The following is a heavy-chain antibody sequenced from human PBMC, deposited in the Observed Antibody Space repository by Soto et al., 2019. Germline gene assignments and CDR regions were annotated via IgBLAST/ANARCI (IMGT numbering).Heavy chain of an antibody. Sequence: QVQLQESGPGLVKPSEPLSLTCTVSGGSISSDYWSWIRQPPGKGLEWIGYIYYSGSTNYIPSLKSRVTISVDTSKNQFSLKLSSVTAADTAVYYCARDTIEMATIAWGQGTLVTVSS. V-gene: IGHV4-59*01. J-gene: IGHJ5*02. CDR2: IYYSGST. D-gene: IGHD5-12*01. CDR3: ARDTIEMATIA. CDR1: GGSISSDY.